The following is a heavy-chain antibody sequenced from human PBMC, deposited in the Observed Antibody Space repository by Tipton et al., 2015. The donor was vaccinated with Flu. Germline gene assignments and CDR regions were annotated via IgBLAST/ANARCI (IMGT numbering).Heavy chain of an antibody. J-gene: IGHJ6*02. CDR1: GDSISYGAYS. CDR2: IYHTGST. V-gene: IGHV4-30-2*01. Sequence: TLSLTCSVSGDSISYGAYSWNWIRQPPGNGLEWIGYIYHTGSTYYNPSLRSRVTISVDRSKNQFSLKVNSVTAADTAVYYCGRGDTLHGMGVWGQGTTVTVSS. CDR3: GRGDTLHGMGV.